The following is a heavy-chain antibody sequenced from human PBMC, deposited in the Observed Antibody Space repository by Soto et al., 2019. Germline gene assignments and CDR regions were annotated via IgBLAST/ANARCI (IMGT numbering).Heavy chain of an antibody. CDR1: GESLSGYY. CDR3: ARTRNLDV. J-gene: IGHJ6*02. Sequence: QVQLQQWGAGLLKPSETLSLTCAVYGESLSGYYGNWIRQSPGKGLEWIGEINYSGNTNYNPSLKSRITISIDTSKNQFSFTMNSVTAADTAVYYCARTRNLDVWGQGTTVIVSS. D-gene: IGHD1-1*01. CDR2: INYSGNT. V-gene: IGHV4-34*01.